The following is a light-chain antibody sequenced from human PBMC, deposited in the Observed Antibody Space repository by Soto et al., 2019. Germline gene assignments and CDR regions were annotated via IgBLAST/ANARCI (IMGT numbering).Light chain of an antibody. J-gene: IGKJ1*01. CDR1: QSVSSY. V-gene: IGKV3-11*01. CDR2: DAS. CDR3: QQRSNWLWT. Sequence: EIVFTQSPATLSLSPAERATLSCRAAQSVSSYLAWYQQKPGQAPRLLIYDASNRATGIPARFSGSGSGTDFTLTISSLEPEDFAVYYCQQRSNWLWTFGQGTKVDI.